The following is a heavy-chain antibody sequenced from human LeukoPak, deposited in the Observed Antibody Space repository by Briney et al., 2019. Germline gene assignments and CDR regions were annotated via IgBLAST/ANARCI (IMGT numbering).Heavy chain of an antibody. CDR3: ARGHLTGDFDY. J-gene: IGHJ4*02. CDR1: GYTFTSYD. Sequence: ASVKVSCKASGYTFTSYDINWVRQATGQGLGWMGWMNPNSGNTGYAQKFQGRVTMTRNTSRSTAYMELSSLRYDDTAVYYCARGHLTGDFDYWGQGTLVTVSS. D-gene: IGHD4/OR15-4a*01. CDR2: MNPNSGNT. V-gene: IGHV1-8*01.